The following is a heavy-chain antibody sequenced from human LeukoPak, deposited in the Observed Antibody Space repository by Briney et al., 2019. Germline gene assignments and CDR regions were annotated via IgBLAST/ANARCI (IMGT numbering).Heavy chain of an antibody. CDR1: GGSISSNY. CDR2: VYYSGIT. J-gene: IGHJ3*02. CDR3: ARFPTWNDAFDI. V-gene: IGHV4-59*08. D-gene: IGHD1-1*01. Sequence: SETLSLTCTVSGGSISSNYWSWIRQPPGKGLEWIGYVYYSGITNYNPSLKSRVTISVDTSKNQFSLKLSSVTAADTAIYYCARFPTWNDAFDIWGQGTMVTVSS.